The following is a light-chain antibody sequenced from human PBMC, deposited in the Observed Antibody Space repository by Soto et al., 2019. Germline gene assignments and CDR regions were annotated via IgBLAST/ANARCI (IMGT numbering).Light chain of an antibody. CDR3: QQYNNSPLT. J-gene: IGKJ4*01. V-gene: IGKV3-15*01. Sequence: EIVLTQSPATLSVSPGDRATLSCRASQSVSSDLAWFQQKPGQAPRFLIYDASTRATGIPARFSGSGSETEFTLTISSLQSEDFAIYYCQQYNNSPLTFGGGTKVEIK. CDR1: QSVSSD. CDR2: DAS.